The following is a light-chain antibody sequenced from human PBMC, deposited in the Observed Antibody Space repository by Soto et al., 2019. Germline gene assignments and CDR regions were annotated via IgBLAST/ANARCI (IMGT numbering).Light chain of an antibody. J-gene: IGKJ1*01. V-gene: IGKV3-15*01. CDR2: GAS. Sequence: EIVMTQSPATQSVSPGERATLSCRASQSVSSNLAWYQQKPGQAPRLLIYGASTRATGIPARFSGSGSGTEFTLTISSLQSEAFAVYYCQQYNNWPPAWTFGQGTKVEIK. CDR1: QSVSSN. CDR3: QQYNNWPPAWT.